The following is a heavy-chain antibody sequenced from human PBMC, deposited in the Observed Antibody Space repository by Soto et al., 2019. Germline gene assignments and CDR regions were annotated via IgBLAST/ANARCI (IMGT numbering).Heavy chain of an antibody. CDR3: ARLGIGYCSSTSCYSLDY. J-gene: IGHJ4*02. CDR2: IYYNGST. Sequence: QLQLQESGPGLVKPSETLSLTCTVSGGSISSSSYYWGWIRQPPGKGLEWIGSIYYNGSTYYNPSHKSRVTISVDTSKNQFSLKLSSVTAADTAVYYCARLGIGYCSSTSCYSLDYWGQGTLVTVSS. D-gene: IGHD2-2*01. CDR1: GGSISSSSYY. V-gene: IGHV4-39*01.